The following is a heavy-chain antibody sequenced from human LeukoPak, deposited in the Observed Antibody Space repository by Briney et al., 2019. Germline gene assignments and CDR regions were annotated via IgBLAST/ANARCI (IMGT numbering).Heavy chain of an antibody. V-gene: IGHV1-2*02. CDR2: INPNTGDT. CDR1: GYTFTGYY. D-gene: IGHD7-27*01. Sequence: ASMKVSCKASGYTFTGYYIHWVRQAPGQGLEWMGWINPNTGDTNYAQRFQGRVTMTRDMSTNTAYMELSRLRSDDTAVYYCARDLHWGPDYWGQGTLVTVSS. CDR3: ARDLHWGPDY. J-gene: IGHJ4*02.